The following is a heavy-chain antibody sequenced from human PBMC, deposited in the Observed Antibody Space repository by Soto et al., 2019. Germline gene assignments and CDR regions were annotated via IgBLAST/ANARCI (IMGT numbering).Heavy chain of an antibody. CDR1: GDSISSGGYY. V-gene: IGHV4-39*07. CDR2: INHSGST. CDR3: ARGGVRGVIIDYYYYMDV. D-gene: IGHD3-10*01. Sequence: SETLSLTCTVSGDSISSGGYYWSWIRQPPGKGLEWIGEINHSGSTNYNPSLKSRVTISVDTSKNQFSLKLSSVTAADTAVYYCARGGVRGVIIDYYYYMDVWGKGTTVTVSS. J-gene: IGHJ6*03.